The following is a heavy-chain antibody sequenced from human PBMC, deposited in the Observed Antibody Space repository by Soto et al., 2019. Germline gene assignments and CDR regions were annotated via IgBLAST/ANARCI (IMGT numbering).Heavy chain of an antibody. CDR3: AREPLD. Sequence: SETLSLTCTVSGGSISSGDYSWTWIRQPPGKGLEWIGEINHSGSTYYNPSLKSRVTISVDTSKNQFSLKLTSVTAADTAVYYCAREPLDWGQGTLVTVSS. CDR1: GGSISSGDYS. CDR2: INHSGST. J-gene: IGHJ4*02. V-gene: IGHV4-39*07.